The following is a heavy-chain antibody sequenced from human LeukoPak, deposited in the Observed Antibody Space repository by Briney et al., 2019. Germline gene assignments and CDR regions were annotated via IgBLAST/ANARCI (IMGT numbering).Heavy chain of an antibody. D-gene: IGHD2-15*01. CDR1: GGSISGHY. V-gene: IGHV4-59*08. J-gene: IGHJ2*01. Sequence: SETLSLTCTVSGGSISGHYRSWIRLPPGKGLEWIGYIYYSGSTNYNPSLKGRVTISVDTSKNQFSLKMRSVTAADTAVYFCARPLGGGSEWYFDIWGGDTLVTVSS. CDR3: ARPLGGGSEWYFDI. CDR2: IYYSGST.